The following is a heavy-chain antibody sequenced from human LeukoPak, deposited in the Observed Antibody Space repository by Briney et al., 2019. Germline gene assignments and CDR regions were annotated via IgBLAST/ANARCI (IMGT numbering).Heavy chain of an antibody. V-gene: IGHV4-31*03. CDR3: ARSVVPAANRFWFDP. D-gene: IGHD2-2*01. J-gene: IGHJ5*02. CDR1: GGSISGGAYY. Sequence: SETLSLTCPVSGGSISGGAYYWSWIRQHPGKGLEWIGYIYYSGNTYYNPSLKSRVAISVDTSKKQFSLKLSSVTAADTAVYYCARSVVPAANRFWFDPWGQGTLVTVSS. CDR2: IYYSGNT.